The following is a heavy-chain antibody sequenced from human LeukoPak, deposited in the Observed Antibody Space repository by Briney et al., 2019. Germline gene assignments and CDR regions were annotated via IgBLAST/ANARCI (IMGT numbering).Heavy chain of an antibody. D-gene: IGHD5-24*01. V-gene: IGHV1-2*02. CDR1: GYTFTGYY. J-gene: IGHJ4*02. CDR3: ARGARDGYIYSFDY. CDR2: INPNSGGT. Sequence: ASVKVSCKASGYTFTGYYTHWVRQAPGQGLEWMGWINPNSGGTNYAQKFQGRVTMTRDTSISTAYMELSSLRSEDTALYYCARGARDGYIYSFDYWGQGTLVTVSS.